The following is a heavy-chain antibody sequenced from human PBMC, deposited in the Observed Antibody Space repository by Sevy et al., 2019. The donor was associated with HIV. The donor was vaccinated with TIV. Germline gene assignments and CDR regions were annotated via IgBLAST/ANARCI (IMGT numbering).Heavy chain of an antibody. J-gene: IGHJ6*02. V-gene: IGHV1-2*06. Sequence: ASVKVSCKASGYTFTGYYMHWVRQAPGQGLEWMGRINPNSGGKNYAQKFQGRVTMTRDTSISTAYMELSRLRSDDTAVYYCARDLFYYYGMDVWGQGTTVTVSS. CDR2: INPNSGGK. CDR1: GYTFTGYY. D-gene: IGHD2-21*01. CDR3: ARDLFYYYGMDV.